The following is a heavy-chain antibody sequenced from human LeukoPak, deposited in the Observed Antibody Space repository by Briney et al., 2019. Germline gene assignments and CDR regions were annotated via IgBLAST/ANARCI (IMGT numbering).Heavy chain of an antibody. CDR2: ISSSGSTI. CDR3: ARGFLVGRGKEYRLDV. Sequence: GGSLRLSCAAPGFTFSSYAMSWIRQAPGKGLEWVSYISSSGSTIYYADSVKGRFTISRDNAKNSLYLQMNSLRAEDTAVYYCARGFLVGRGKEYRLDVWGQGTTVTVSS. J-gene: IGHJ6*02. V-gene: IGHV3-11*01. CDR1: GFTFSSYA. D-gene: IGHD2-2*01.